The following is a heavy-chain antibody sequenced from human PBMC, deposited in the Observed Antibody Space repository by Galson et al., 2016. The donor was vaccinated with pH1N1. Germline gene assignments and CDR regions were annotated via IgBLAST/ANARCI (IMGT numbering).Heavy chain of an antibody. CDR3: ARQEPIVDPFDV. CDR2: IYPGDSDI. J-gene: IGHJ3*01. V-gene: IGHV5-51*01. CDR1: GSSFSTYW. D-gene: IGHD1-26*01. Sequence: QSGAEVTKPGESLRISCQASGSSFSTYWIGWVRQMPGKGLEWMGIIYPGDSDIRYSPSFQGRVSISVDRSGRTTYLQWVSLEASDTAIYYCARQEPIVDPFDVWGQGTLVTVSS.